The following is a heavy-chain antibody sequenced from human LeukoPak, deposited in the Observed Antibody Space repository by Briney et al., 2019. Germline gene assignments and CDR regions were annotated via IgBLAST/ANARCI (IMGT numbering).Heavy chain of an antibody. CDR2: IIPILGIA. J-gene: IGHJ4*02. D-gene: IGHD3-22*01. CDR3: ARVYDSSGYPDYGFDY. CDR1: GGTFSSYT. V-gene: IGHV1-69*02. Sequence: SVKVSCKASGGTFSSYTISWVRQAPGQGLEWMGRIIPILGIANYAQKFQGRVTITADKSTSTAYMELSSLRSEDTAVYYCARVYDSSGYPDYGFDYWGQGTLVTVSS.